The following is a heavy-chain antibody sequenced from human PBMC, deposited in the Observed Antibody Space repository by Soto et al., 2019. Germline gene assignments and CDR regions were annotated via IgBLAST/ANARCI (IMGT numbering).Heavy chain of an antibody. CDR1: GYTFTGYY. V-gene: IGHV1-2*04. Sequence: QVQLVQSGAEVKKPGASVKVSCKASGYTFTGYYMHWVRQAPGQGLEWMGWINPNSGGTNYAQKFEGWVTMTRATSISTAYMELSRLRSDDTAVYYCGRDRGSGIILDPWGQGTLVTVSS. CDR3: GRDRGSGIILDP. CDR2: INPNSGGT. J-gene: IGHJ5*02. D-gene: IGHD3-10*01.